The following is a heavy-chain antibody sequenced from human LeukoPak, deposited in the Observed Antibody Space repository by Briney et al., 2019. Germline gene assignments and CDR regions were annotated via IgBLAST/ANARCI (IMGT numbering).Heavy chain of an antibody. V-gene: IGHV4-59*07. J-gene: IGHJ3*02. CDR1: GGSLSSYY. CDR3: AGPLYSGSYDAFDI. D-gene: IGHD5-12*01. Sequence: PSDTLSLTCTVSGGSLSSYYWSWIRQPPAKGLGWIGYIYYSVSINYNPSLKSRVTISVDTSKNQFSLKLSSVTAADTAVYYCAGPLYSGSYDAFDIWGQGTMVTVSS. CDR2: IYYSVSI.